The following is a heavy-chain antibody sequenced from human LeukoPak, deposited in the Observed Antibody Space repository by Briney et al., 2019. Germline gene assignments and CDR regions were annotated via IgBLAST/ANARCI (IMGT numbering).Heavy chain of an antibody. CDR3: ARVYSNHFDY. J-gene: IGHJ4*02. Sequence: ASVKVSCKASVYTFTGYYMHWVRHAPRQGLGWMGWINPNSGGTNYAQTFQSRVTMTRDTSISTAYMKLSRLRSDDTAVYYCARVYSNHFDYWGQGTLVTVSS. V-gene: IGHV1-2*02. CDR1: VYTFTGYY. D-gene: IGHD4-11*01. CDR2: INPNSGGT.